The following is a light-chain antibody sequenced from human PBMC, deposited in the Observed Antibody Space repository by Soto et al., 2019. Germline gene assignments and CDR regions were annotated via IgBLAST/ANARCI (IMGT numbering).Light chain of an antibody. CDR1: QNIRTW. J-gene: IGKJ1*01. CDR3: QQYNSYSPT. V-gene: IGKV1-5*01. Sequence: DIRLTQSPSSLSASVGDRVTITCRASQNIRTWLAWYQQKPGKGPKLLIYDASSLESGVPLRCSSSGSGTEFTLTISSMQPDDFATYYCQQYNSYSPTFGQGTKVDI. CDR2: DAS.